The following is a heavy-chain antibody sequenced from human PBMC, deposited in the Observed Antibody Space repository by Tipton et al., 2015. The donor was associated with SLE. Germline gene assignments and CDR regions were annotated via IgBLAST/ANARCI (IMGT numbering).Heavy chain of an antibody. J-gene: IGHJ4*02. D-gene: IGHD6-13*01. Sequence: TLPLTCTVSGGSISGYYWSWIRQPPGKGLEWIGEINHSGSTNYNPSLKSRVTISVDTSKNQFSLKLSSVTAADTAVYYCARDRYSTVSYFDYWGQGTLVTVSS. CDR1: GGSISGYY. V-gene: IGHV4-59*01. CDR3: ARDRYSTVSYFDY. CDR2: INHSGST.